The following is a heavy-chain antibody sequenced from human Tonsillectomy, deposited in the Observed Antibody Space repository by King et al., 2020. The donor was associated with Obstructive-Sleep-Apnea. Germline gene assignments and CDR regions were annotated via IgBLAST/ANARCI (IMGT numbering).Heavy chain of an antibody. Sequence: QLVQSGGGLVKPGGSLRLSCAASGFTFSSYSMNWVRQAPGKGLEWVSSISSSSSYIYYADSLKGRFTISRDNAKNSLYLQMNSLRAEDTAVYYCARDTYYYDSSGYYLFDYWGQGTLVTVSS. J-gene: IGHJ4*02. CDR2: ISSSSSYI. CDR1: GFTFSSYS. CDR3: ARDTYYYDSSGYYLFDY. D-gene: IGHD3-22*01. V-gene: IGHV3-21*01.